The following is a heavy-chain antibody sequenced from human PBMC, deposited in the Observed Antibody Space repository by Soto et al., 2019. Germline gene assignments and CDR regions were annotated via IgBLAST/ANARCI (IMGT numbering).Heavy chain of an antibody. CDR3: ARSLGIVATLDY. V-gene: IGHV1-46*01. J-gene: IGHJ4*02. CDR2: INPSGGST. D-gene: IGHD5-12*01. CDR1: GYTFTSYY. Sequence: ASVKVSCKASGYTFTSYYMHWVRQAPGQGLEWMGIINPSGGSTSYAQKFQGRVTMTRETSTSTVYMEPSSLRSEDTAVYYCARSLGIVATLDYWGQGTMLTVYS.